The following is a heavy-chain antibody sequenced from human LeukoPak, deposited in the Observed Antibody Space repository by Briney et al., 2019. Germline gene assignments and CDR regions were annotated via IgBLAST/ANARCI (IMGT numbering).Heavy chain of an antibody. D-gene: IGHD4-11*01. V-gene: IGHV3-48*04. CDR1: GFTFSSYS. CDR2: ISSSSSTI. Sequence: GGSLRLSCAASGFTFSSYSMNWVRQAPGKGLEWVSYISSSSSTIYSADSVKGRFTISRDNAKNSLYLQMNSLRAEDTAVYYCARTKTTVTTSLYYYYYYMDVWGKGTTVTVSS. J-gene: IGHJ6*03. CDR3: ARTKTTVTTSLYYYYYYMDV.